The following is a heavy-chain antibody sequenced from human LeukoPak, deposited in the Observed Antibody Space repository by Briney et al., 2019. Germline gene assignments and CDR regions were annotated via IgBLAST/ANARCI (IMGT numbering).Heavy chain of an antibody. V-gene: IGHV3-48*02. J-gene: IGHJ4*02. CDR1: GFTFSSYS. D-gene: IGHD2-15*01. CDR3: ARDPPRYCSGGSCFNDY. Sequence: GGSLRLSCAASGFTFSSYSMNWVRQAPGEGLEWVSYISSSSSTIYYADSVKGRFTISRDNAKNSLYLQMNSLRDEDTAVYYCARDPPRYCSGGSCFNDYWGQGTLVTVSS. CDR2: ISSSSSTI.